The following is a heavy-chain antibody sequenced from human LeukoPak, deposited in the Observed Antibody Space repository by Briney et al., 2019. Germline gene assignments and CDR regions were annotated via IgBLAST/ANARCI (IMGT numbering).Heavy chain of an antibody. V-gene: IGHV4-59*08. Sequence: SETLSLTCTVSGCSISSYYWSWIRQPPGKGLEWIGYIYYSGSTNYNPSLKSRVTISVDTSKNQFSLKLSSVTDADTAVYYCARQVLHTAMDYWGQGTLVSVSS. D-gene: IGHD5-18*01. J-gene: IGHJ4*02. CDR2: IYYSGST. CDR3: ARQVLHTAMDY. CDR1: GCSISSYY.